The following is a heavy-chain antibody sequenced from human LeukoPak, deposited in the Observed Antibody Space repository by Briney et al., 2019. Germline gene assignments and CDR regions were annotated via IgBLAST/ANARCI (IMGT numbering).Heavy chain of an antibody. D-gene: IGHD3-10*01. J-gene: IGHJ3*02. V-gene: IGHV4-31*03. CDR3: ARGIRTDYYYGSGSYYKGDAFDI. CDR2: IYYSGST. CDR1: GGSTSSGGYY. Sequence: PSQTLSLTCTVSGGSTSSGGYYWSWIRQHPGKGLEWIGYIYYSGSTYYNPSLKSRVTISVDTSKNQFSLKLSSVTAADTAVYYCARGIRTDYYYGSGSYYKGDAFDIWGQGTMVTVSS.